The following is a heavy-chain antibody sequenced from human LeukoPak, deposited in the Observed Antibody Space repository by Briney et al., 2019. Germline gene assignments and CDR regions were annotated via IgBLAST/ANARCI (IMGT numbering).Heavy chain of an antibody. CDR2: ISGSGGST. Sequence: PGGSLRLSCAASGFTFSSYAMSWVRQAPGKGLEWVSAISGSGGSTYYADSVKGRFTISRDNSKNTLYLQMNSLRAEDTAVYFCVKFLPTHIVVANYYFDYWGQGTLVTVSS. CDR1: GFTFSSYA. CDR3: VKFLPTHIVVANYYFDY. D-gene: IGHD2-21*01. J-gene: IGHJ4*02. V-gene: IGHV3-23*01.